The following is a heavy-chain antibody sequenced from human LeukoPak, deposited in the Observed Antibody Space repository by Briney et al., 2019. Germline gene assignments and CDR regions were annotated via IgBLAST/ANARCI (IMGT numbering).Heavy chain of an antibody. J-gene: IGHJ5*02. Sequence: GESLKISCKGSGYSFTSYWIGWVRQMPGKGLEWMGIIYPGDSDTRYSPSFQGQVTISADKSISTAYLQWSSLKASDTAMYYCARQESSSWYREWFDPWGRGTLVTVSS. CDR3: ARQESSSWYREWFDP. CDR2: IYPGDSDT. CDR1: GYSFTSYW. V-gene: IGHV5-51*01. D-gene: IGHD6-13*01.